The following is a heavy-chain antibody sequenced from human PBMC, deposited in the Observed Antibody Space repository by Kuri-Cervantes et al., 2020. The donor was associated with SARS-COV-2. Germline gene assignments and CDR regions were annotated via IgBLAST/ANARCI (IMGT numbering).Heavy chain of an antibody. CDR1: GFTFSSYS. J-gene: IGHJ6*02. CDR2: ISSSSSYI. V-gene: IGHV3-21*01. Sequence: GGSLRLSCAASGFTFSSYSMNWVRQAPGKGLEWVSSISSSSSYIYYADSVKGRFTISRDNAKNSLYLQMNSLRAEDTAVYYCARDGTAMTDYYYYGMDAWGQGTTVTVSS. CDR3: ARDGTAMTDYYYYGMDA. D-gene: IGHD5-18*01.